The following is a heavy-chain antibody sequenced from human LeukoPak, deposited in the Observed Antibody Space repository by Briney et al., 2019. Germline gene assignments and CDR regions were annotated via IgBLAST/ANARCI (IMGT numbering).Heavy chain of an antibody. J-gene: IGHJ4*02. CDR2: IYYSGST. CDR3: ARHGLELLAFDY. D-gene: IGHD1-7*01. Sequence: SETLSLTCTVSGGSISSNSYYWGWIRQPPGKGLEWIGSIYYSGSTYYNPSLKSRVTISVDTSKNQFSLKLSSVTAADTAVYYCARHGLELLAFDYWGQGTLVTVSS. V-gene: IGHV4-39*01. CDR1: GGSISSNSYY.